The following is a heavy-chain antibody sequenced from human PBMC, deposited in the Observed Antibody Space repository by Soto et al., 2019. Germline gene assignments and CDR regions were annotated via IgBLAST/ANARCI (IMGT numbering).Heavy chain of an antibody. Sequence: PSLTLSLTCAVSGGSFSGYYWSWIRQPPGKGLEWIGEINHSGSTNYNPSLQSRVTISGERSKNQFSLKGSCVTQAATAVYDRAGRYKYGYDYWGQGILATVSA. J-gene: IGHJ4*02. V-gene: IGHV4-34*01. D-gene: IGHD5-18*01. CDR3: AGRYKYGYDY. CDR2: INHSGST. CDR1: GGSFSGYY.